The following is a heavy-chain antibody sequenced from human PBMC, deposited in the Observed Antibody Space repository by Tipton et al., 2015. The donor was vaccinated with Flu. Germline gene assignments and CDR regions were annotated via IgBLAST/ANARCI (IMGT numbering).Heavy chain of an antibody. Sequence: TLSLTCTVSRGSIRNSYWSWIRLPPGKGLEWIGYVYHSGRTNYSPSFKSRVTISVDTSKSQFSLKLNSVTAADTAVYYCATHCVGVCSHAFDIWGQGTMVTVSS. J-gene: IGHJ3*02. V-gene: IGHV4-59*03. CDR1: RGSIRNSY. CDR2: VYHSGRT. CDR3: ATHCVGVCSHAFDI. D-gene: IGHD2-21*02.